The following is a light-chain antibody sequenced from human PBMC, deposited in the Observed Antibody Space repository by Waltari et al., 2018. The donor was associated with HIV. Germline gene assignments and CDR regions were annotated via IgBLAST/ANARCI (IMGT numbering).Light chain of an antibody. CDR1: SSNIGHNS. J-gene: IGLJ3*02. CDR2: DNN. V-gene: IGLV1-51*01. Sequence: QSVLTQPPSVSAAPGQTVTISCSGSSSNIGHNSVSCYQQVTGAAPKHVLYDNNERPSGIRDRFSGSKSGTSATLDITGLQPGDEADYYCGTWDSGKNVWVFGGGTKLTVL. CDR3: GTWDSGKNVWV.